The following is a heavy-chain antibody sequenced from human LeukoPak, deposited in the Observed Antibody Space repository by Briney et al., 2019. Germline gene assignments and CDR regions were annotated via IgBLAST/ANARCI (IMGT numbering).Heavy chain of an antibody. D-gene: IGHD5-24*01. Sequence: PGGCLRLSCVAYGFTLGTYVMGWVRQAPGTGLGWVSALSGSGGSTYYADSVKGRFTISRDNSKNTLYLQMNSLRAEDTAVYYCASSMRDGYNQDDYWGQGTLVTVSS. CDR3: ASSMRDGYNQDDY. CDR2: LSGSGGST. J-gene: IGHJ4*02. CDR1: GFTLGTYV. V-gene: IGHV3-23*01.